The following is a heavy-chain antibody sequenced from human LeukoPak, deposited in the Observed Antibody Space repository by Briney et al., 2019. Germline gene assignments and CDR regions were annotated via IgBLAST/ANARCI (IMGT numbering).Heavy chain of an antibody. CDR1: GFTVSSNY. V-gene: IGHV3-66*04. J-gene: IGHJ5*02. CDR3: ARRPLAAAGTPGWFDP. D-gene: IGHD6-13*01. CDR2: IYSGGST. Sequence: LGGSLRPSCAASGFTVSSNYMSWVRPAPGKGLEWVSVIYSGGSTYYADSVKGRFTISRDNSKNTLYLQMNSLRAEDTAVYYCARRPLAAAGTPGWFDPWGQGTLVTVSS.